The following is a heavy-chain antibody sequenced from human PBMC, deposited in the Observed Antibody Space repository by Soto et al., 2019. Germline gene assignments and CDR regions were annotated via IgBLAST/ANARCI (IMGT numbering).Heavy chain of an antibody. Sequence: CTVTCCAIRSGEWCWSVNHQPQGRGPAWIGYIYYRGSTYYNQSLKSRVTISVDKSKNQLSLKLSSGTAADTAVYYCARVDYYDSSGYYECSLQSDFQHWGQ. CDR1: CCAIRSGEWC. D-gene: IGHD3-22*01. V-gene: IGHV4-30-4*08. CDR3: ARVDYYDSSGYYECSLQSDFQH. J-gene: IGHJ1*01. CDR2: IYYRGST.